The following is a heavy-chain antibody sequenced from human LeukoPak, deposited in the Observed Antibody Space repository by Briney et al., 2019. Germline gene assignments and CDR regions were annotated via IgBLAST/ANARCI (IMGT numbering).Heavy chain of an antibody. CDR1: GFTFSSYS. CDR2: ISSSSSYI. Sequence: GGSLRLSCAASGFTFSSYSMNWVRQAPGKGLEWVSSISSSSSYIYYADSVKGRFTISRDNAKNSLHLQMNSLRAEDTAVYYCARASYYYYDSSGPTHFDYWGQGTLVTVSS. J-gene: IGHJ4*02. V-gene: IGHV3-21*01. CDR3: ARASYYYYDSSGPTHFDY. D-gene: IGHD3-22*01.